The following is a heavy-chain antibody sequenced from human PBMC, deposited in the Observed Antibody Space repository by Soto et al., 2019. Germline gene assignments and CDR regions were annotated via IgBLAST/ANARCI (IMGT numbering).Heavy chain of an antibody. Sequence: RASVKVSCKAPGGNFSSNGIRWVRQAPGQGLELMGGIIPTFGTTNYAHKFRGRVTITADESTGTAYMELSSLRSDDTAVYYCAGASDSTWYNWLDPWGQGTLVTVS. CDR3: AGASDSTWYNWLDP. J-gene: IGHJ5*02. CDR1: GGNFSSNG. CDR2: IIPTFGTT. D-gene: IGHD4-4*01. V-gene: IGHV1-69*13.